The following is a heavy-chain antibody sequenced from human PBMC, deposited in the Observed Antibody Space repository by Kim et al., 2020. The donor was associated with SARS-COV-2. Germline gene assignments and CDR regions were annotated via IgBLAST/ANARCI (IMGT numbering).Heavy chain of an antibody. D-gene: IGHD2-2*01. V-gene: IGHV3-30*03. J-gene: IGHJ5*02. CDR2: ISYDGSNK. CDR3: ARQGGVPAAPNWFDP. CDR1: GFTFSSYG. Sequence: GGSLRLSCAASGFTFSSYGMHWVRQAPGKGLEWVAVISYDGSNKYYADSVKGRFTISRDNSKNTLYLQMNSLRAEDTAVYYCARQGGVPAAPNWFDPWGQGTLVTVSS.